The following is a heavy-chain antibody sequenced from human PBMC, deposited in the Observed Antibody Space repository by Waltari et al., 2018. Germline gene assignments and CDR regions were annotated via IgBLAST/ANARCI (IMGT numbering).Heavy chain of an antibody. D-gene: IGHD3-16*02. CDR1: GFPFSRYW. CDR3: VRDLYDYVWGTYRYSPYFDY. Sequence: EVQLAESGGGLVQSGGSLRLSCAASGFPFSRYWMSWVLQSPGKGLDRVANIKKDGSEKYYDDSVKGRFTISRDNAKNSLYLQMDSLRAEDTGVYYCVRDLYDYVWGTYRYSPYFDYWGQGVLVTVSS. CDR2: IKKDGSEK. V-gene: IGHV3-7*01. J-gene: IGHJ4*02.